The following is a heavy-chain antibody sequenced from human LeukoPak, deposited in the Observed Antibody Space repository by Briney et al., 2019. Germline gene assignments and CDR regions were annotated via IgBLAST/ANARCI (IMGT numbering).Heavy chain of an antibody. V-gene: IGHV1-69*05. CDR3: ASSSGYYPEYFQH. J-gene: IGHJ1*01. Sequence: SVKVSCKASGGTFSRYAISWVRQAPGQGLEWMGGIIPIFGTANYAQKLQGRVTMTTDTSTSTAYMELRSLRSDDTAVYYCASSSGYYPEYFQHWGQGTLVTVSS. CDR2: IIPIFGTA. D-gene: IGHD3-22*01. CDR1: GGTFSRYA.